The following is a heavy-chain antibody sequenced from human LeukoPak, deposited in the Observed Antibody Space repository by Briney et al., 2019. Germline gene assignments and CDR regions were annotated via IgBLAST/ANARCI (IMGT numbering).Heavy chain of an antibody. CDR3: ARGFGYYDSSGPGDY. V-gene: IGHV3-21*01. Sequence: GGSLRLSCAASGFTFSSYSMNWVRQAPGKGLEWVSSISTSSSYIYYVDSVKGRFTISRDNAKNSLFLQMNSLRAEDTAVYYCARGFGYYDSSGPGDYWGQGTLVTVSS. CDR2: ISTSSSYI. D-gene: IGHD3-22*01. CDR1: GFTFSSYS. J-gene: IGHJ4*02.